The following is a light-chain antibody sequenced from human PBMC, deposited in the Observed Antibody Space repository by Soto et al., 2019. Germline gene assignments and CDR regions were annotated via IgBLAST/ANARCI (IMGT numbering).Light chain of an antibody. CDR1: SSDVGGYNY. V-gene: IGLV2-14*01. J-gene: IGLJ1*01. CDR2: EVS. Sequence: QSVLTQPASVSGSPGQSIAISCTGTSSDVGGYNYVSWYQQHPGKAPELMIHEVSNRPSGISDRFSGSKSGNTASLTISGLQADDEADYYCSSHTSYSTRVFGTGTKLTVL. CDR3: SSHTSYSTRV.